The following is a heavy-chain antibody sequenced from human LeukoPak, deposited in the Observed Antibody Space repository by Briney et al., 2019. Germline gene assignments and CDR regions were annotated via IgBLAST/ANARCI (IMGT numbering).Heavy chain of an antibody. V-gene: IGHV4-4*02. CDR1: GGSISSSNW. CDR2: IYHSGST. CDR3: AKDLSPLYYYYGMDV. J-gene: IGHJ6*02. Sequence: PSGTLSLTCAVSGGSISSSNWWSWVRQPPGKGLEWIGEIYHSGSTNYNPSLKSRVTISVDKSKNQFSLKLSSVTAADTAVYYCAKDLSPLYYYYGMDVWGQGTTVTVSS.